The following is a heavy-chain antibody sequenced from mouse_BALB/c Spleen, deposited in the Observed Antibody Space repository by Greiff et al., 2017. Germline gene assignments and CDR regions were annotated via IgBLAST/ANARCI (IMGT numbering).Heavy chain of an antibody. Sequence: VKVVESGPGLVAPSQSLSITCTVSGFSLTSYGVHWVRQPPGKGLEWLGVIWAGGSTNYNSALMSRLSISKDNSKSQVFLKMNSLQTDDTAMYYCARDLTTVASLDYWGQGTTLTVSS. J-gene: IGHJ2*01. D-gene: IGHD1-1*01. CDR2: IWAGGST. V-gene: IGHV2-9*02. CDR1: GFSLTSYG. CDR3: ARDLTTVASLDY.